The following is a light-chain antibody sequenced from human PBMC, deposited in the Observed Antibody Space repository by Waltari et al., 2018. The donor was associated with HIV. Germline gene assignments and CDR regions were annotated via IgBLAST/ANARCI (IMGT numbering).Light chain of an antibody. CDR2: WAS. V-gene: IGKV4-1*01. Sequence: DIVMTQSPDALALSLGERATITCKSSRTILYNSNHKNYLAWYQQKPGQPPKLLIYWASTRESGVPDRFSGSGSGTDFTLTISNVQTEDMAVYYCQQYFNTPLTFGGGTKVEIK. CDR1: RTILYNSNHKNY. CDR3: QQYFNTPLT. J-gene: IGKJ4*01.